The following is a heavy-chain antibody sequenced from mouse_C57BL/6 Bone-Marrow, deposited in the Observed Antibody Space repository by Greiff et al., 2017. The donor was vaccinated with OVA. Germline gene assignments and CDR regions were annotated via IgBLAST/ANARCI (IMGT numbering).Heavy chain of an antibody. Sequence: QVQLQQSGAELLKPGASVKLSCKATGYTFTGYWIEWVKQRPGHGLEWIGEILPGSGSTNYNEKFKGKATFTADTSSNTAYMQLSSLTTEDSAIYYCARWAGGNYVVLYAMDYWGQGTSVTVSS. CDR3: ARWAGGNYVVLYAMDY. CDR2: ILPGSGST. V-gene: IGHV1-9*01. D-gene: IGHD2-1*01. J-gene: IGHJ4*01. CDR1: GYTFTGYW.